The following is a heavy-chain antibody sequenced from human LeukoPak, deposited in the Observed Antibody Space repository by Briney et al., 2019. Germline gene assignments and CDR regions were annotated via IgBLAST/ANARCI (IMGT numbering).Heavy chain of an antibody. V-gene: IGHV3-21*01. CDR3: ARGWGYYYYYGMDV. CDR2: ISSSSSYI. CDR1: GFTFSSYN. Sequence: GGSLRLSCAASGFTFSSYNMNWVRQAPGKGLEWVSSISSSSSYIYYADSVKGRFTISRDNAKNSLYLQMNSLRAEDTAVYYCARGWGYYYYYGMDVWGQGTTVTVSS. D-gene: IGHD3-16*01. J-gene: IGHJ6*02.